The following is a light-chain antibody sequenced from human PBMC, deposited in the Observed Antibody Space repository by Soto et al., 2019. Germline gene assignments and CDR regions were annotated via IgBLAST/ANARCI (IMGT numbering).Light chain of an antibody. CDR1: SGNIATNY. V-gene: IGLV6-57*03. Sequence: NFMLTQPHSVSESPGKTVTISCTRSSGNIATNYVQWYQQRPGSAPTTVIYEDNQRPSGVPDRFSGSIDSSSNSASLTISGLKTEDEADYYCLSYDSSNLWVFGGGTKLTVL. CDR3: LSYDSSNLWV. CDR2: EDN. J-gene: IGLJ3*02.